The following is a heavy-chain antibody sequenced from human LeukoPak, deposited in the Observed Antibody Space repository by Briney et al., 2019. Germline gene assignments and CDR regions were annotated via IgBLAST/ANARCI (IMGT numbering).Heavy chain of an antibody. Sequence: ASVKVSCRASGYTFTGYYMHWVRQAPGQGLEWMGGIIPIFGTANYAQKFQGRVTITADESTSTAYMELSSLRSEDTAVYYCARGDFEDYYYYMDVWGKGTTVTVSS. CDR3: ARGDFEDYYYYMDV. V-gene: IGHV1-69*13. J-gene: IGHJ6*03. CDR2: IIPIFGTA. D-gene: IGHD2-21*02. CDR1: GYTFTGYY.